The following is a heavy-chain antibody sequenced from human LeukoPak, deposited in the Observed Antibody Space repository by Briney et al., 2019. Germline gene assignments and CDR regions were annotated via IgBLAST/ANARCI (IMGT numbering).Heavy chain of an antibody. CDR1: GDSVSSNSVT. V-gene: IGHV6-1*01. CDR2: TYYRSTWYN. CDR3: ARRLTQYDCFDP. D-gene: IGHD2-2*01. Sequence: SQTLSLTRAISGDSVSSNSVTRNWIRQSPSRGLEWLGRTYYRSTWYNDYAVSVRGRITVNPDTSKNQFSLHLNSLTPEDTAVYYCARRLTQYDCFDPWGQGILVTVSS. J-gene: IGHJ5*02.